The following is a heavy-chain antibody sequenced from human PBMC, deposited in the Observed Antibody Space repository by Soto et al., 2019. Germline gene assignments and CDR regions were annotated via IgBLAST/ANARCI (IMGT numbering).Heavy chain of an antibody. CDR3: ARDGVQLWPIYYFDY. V-gene: IGHV1-46*01. D-gene: IGHD1-1*01. Sequence: VQLVQSGTEVKKLGASAQVSCKKSGYSFRNYSMHWVRQVPGQGLEWMGKINPNGGSTSLAQKFKDEVTLTRDTSTNTVYMELGSLSAEDTAVYYFARDGVQLWPIYYFDYWGQGIQVTVSS. CDR1: GYSFRNYS. J-gene: IGHJ4*02. CDR2: INPNGGST.